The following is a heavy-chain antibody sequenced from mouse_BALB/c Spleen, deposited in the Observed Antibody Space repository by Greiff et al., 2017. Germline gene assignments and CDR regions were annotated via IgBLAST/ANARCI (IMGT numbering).Heavy chain of an antibody. CDR2: ISNGGGST. J-gene: IGHJ3*01. CDR3: ARQDYGSSPAWFAY. D-gene: IGHD1-1*01. Sequence: VQLKQSGGGLVQPGGSLKLSCAASGFTFSSYTMSWVRQTPEKRLEWVAYISNGGGSTYYPDTVKGRFTISRDNAKNTLYLQMSSLKSEDTAMYYCARQDYGSSPAWFAYWGQGTLVTVSA. CDR1: GFTFSSYT. V-gene: IGHV5-12-2*01.